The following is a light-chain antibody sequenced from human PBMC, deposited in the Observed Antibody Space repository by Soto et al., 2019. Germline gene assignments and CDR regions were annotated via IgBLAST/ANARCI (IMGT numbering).Light chain of an antibody. Sequence: DIQMTQSPSSVSASVGDRVTITCRAWQGIAGWLSWYQQKPGKAPKLLIYAASSLQSGGPSRFIGSGSGPDFALTISSLQPEDFATYDCQQANSFPHTFGQGTKLEIK. CDR2: AAS. V-gene: IGKV1-12*01. J-gene: IGKJ2*01. CDR3: QQANSFPHT. CDR1: QGIAGW.